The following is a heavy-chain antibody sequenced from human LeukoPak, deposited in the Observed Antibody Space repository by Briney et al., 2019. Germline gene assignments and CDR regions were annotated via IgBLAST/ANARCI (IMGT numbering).Heavy chain of an antibody. CDR1: GYTFTRYE. D-gene: IGHD2-15*01. V-gene: IGHV1-8*03. CDR2: MNPNSGNT. Sequence: ASVKVSCKASGYTFTRYEINWVRQATGQGLEWMGWMNPNSGNTGYAQNFQGRVTITRNTSISTAYMELSSLRSEDTAVYYCARALRGGDYSADYWGQGTLVTVSS. CDR3: ARALRGGDYSADY. J-gene: IGHJ4*02.